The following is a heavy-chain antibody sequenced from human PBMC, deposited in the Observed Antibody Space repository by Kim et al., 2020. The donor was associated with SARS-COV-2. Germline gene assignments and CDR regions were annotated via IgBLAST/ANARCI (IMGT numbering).Heavy chain of an antibody. CDR2: T. V-gene: IGHV4-34*01. Sequence: TNYNPSLNSRVTISVDTSKNQFSLKLSSVTAADTAVYYCARVNIAVASDYWGQGTLVTVSS. D-gene: IGHD6-19*01. CDR3: ARVNIAVASDY. J-gene: IGHJ4*02.